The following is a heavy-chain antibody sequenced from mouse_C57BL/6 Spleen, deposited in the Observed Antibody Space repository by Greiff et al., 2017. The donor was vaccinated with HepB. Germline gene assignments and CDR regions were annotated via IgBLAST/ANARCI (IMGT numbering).Heavy chain of an antibody. CDR3: ASLSTMVTTGAMDY. Sequence: VKLMESDAELVKPGASVKISCKVSGYTFTDHTIHWMKQRPEQGLEWIGYIYPRDGSTKYNEKFKGKATLTADKSSSTAYMQLNSLTSEDSAVYFCASLSTMVTTGAMDYWGQGTSVTVSS. D-gene: IGHD2-2*01. CDR1: GYTFTDHT. J-gene: IGHJ4*01. CDR2: IYPRDGST. V-gene: IGHV1-78*01.